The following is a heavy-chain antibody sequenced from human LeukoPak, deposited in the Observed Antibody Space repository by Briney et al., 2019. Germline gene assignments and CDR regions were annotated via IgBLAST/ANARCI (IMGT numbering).Heavy chain of an antibody. CDR3: ARLLVAAQRGGEYYHYMDG. CDR2: IYYSGST. V-gene: IGHV4-39*01. D-gene: IGHD6-6*01. CDR1: GGSISSSSYY. J-gene: IGHJ6*03. Sequence: SETLSLTCTVSGGSISSSSYYWGWIRQPPGKGLEWIGSIYYSGSTYYNPSLKSRVTISVDTTKNQFSLKLSSVTAADTAVYYCARLLVAAQRGGEYYHYMDGWGTGTRVTVSS.